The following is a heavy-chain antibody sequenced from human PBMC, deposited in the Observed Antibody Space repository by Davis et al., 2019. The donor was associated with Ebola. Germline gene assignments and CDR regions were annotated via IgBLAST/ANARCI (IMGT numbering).Heavy chain of an antibody. J-gene: IGHJ4*02. D-gene: IGHD3-22*01. CDR3: ATRYYYDSSPLYY. CDR2: INHSGST. Sequence: GSLRLSCAVYGGSFSGYYWSWIRQPPGKGLEWIGEINHSGSTNYNPSLKSRVTISVDTSKNQFSLKLSSVTAADTAVYYCATRYYYDSSPLYYWGQGTLVTVSS. CDR1: GGSFSGYY. V-gene: IGHV4-34*01.